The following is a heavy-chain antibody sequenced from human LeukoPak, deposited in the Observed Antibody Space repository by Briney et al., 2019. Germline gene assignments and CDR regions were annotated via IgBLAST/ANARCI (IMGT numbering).Heavy chain of an antibody. J-gene: IGHJ5*02. Sequence: GGSLRLSCAASGFTFSSYGMHWVRQAPGKGLEWVAVISYDGSKKFYADSVKGRFTISRDSSKNTLYLEMNSLRAEDTAVYYCARADYGGNSKWFDPWGQGTLVTVSS. CDR3: ARADYGGNSKWFDP. CDR2: ISYDGSKK. CDR1: GFTFSSYG. D-gene: IGHD4-23*01. V-gene: IGHV3-30*03.